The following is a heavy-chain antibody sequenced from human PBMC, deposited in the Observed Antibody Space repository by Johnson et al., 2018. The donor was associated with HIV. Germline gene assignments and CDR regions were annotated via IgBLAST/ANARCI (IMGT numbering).Heavy chain of an antibody. V-gene: IGHV3-53*01. CDR1: GFTVSGDH. D-gene: IGHD3-10*01. CDR3: ARDRFHPHAFDI. J-gene: IGHJ3*02. Sequence: VQLVESGGGLIQPGGSLRLSCAASGFTVSGDHMSWVRQAPGKGLEWVSVISGGGGTYYADSVKGRFTISRDNSKNTLYLQMNSLRAEDTTVYYCARDRFHPHAFDIWGQGTMVTVFS. CDR2: ISGGGGT.